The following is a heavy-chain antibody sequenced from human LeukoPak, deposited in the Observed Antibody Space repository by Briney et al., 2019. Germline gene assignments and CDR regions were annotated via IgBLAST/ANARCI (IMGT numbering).Heavy chain of an antibody. D-gene: IGHD6-19*01. CDR3: ARASIAVPCGY. CDR1: GYTFTSYG. CDR2: MNPNSGNT. J-gene: IGHJ4*02. Sequence: ASVKVSCKASGYTFTSYGISWVRQATGQGLEWMGWMNPNSGNTGYAQKFQGRVTMTRNTSISTAYMELSSLRSEDTAVYYCARASIAVPCGYWGPGTPVTVSS. V-gene: IGHV1-8*02.